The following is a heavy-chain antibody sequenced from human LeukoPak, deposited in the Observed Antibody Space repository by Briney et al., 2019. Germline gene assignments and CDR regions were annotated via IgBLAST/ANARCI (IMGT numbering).Heavy chain of an antibody. CDR2: IYYGGST. D-gene: IGHD1-20*01. Sequence: SETLSLTCTVSGGSISSYYWSWIRQPPGKGLEWIGYIYYGGSTNYNPSLKSRVTISVDTSKNQFSLKLSSVTAADTAVYYCARITFSTIVDYWGQGTLVTVSS. J-gene: IGHJ4*02. CDR1: GGSISSYY. V-gene: IGHV4-59*01. CDR3: ARITFSTIVDY.